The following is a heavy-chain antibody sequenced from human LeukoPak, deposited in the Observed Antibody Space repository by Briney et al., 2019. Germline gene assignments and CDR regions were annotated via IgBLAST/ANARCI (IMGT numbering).Heavy chain of an antibody. CDR3: ARVRWFGEYIDY. J-gene: IGHJ4*02. CDR1: GFTVSSNY. V-gene: IGHV3-66*01. Sequence: GGSLRLSCAASGFTVSSNYMSWVRQAPGKGLEWVSVIYSGGSTCYADSVKGRFTISRDNSKNTLYLQMNSLRAEDTAVYYCARVRWFGEYIDYWGQGTLVTVSS. D-gene: IGHD3-10*01. CDR2: IYSGGST.